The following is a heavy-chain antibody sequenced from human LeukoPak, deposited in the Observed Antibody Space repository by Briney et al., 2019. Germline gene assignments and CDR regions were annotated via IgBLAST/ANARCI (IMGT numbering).Heavy chain of an antibody. J-gene: IGHJ4*02. CDR3: ARGVAVATTAGGTYYFDY. CDR2: INHSGST. D-gene: IGHD6-19*01. CDR1: GGSFSGYY. V-gene: IGHV4-34*01. Sequence: SETLSLTCAVYGGSFSGYYWSWIRQPPGKGLEWIGEINHSGSTNYNPSLKSRVTISVDTSKNQFSLKLSSVTAADTAVNYCARGVAVATTAGGTYYFDYWGQGTLVTVSS.